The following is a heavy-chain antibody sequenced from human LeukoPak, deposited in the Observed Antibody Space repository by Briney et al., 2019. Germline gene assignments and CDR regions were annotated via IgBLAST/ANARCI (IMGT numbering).Heavy chain of an antibody. D-gene: IGHD3-22*01. Sequence: GGSLRLSCAASGFTFSTSVMHWVRQAPGKGLEWLSFIRFDGSEKYYADSVKARFSISRDNSMNTLYLQMNSLRPEDTAVYYCARSVYYDSSGYYGWGQGTLVTVSS. V-gene: IGHV3-30*02. CDR1: GFTFSTSV. J-gene: IGHJ4*02. CDR3: ARSVYYDSSGYYG. CDR2: IRFDGSEK.